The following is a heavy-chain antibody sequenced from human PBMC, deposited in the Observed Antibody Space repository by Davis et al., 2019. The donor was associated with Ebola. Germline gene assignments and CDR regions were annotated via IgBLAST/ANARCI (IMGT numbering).Heavy chain of an antibody. CDR3: ARRIIAAPFDY. V-gene: IGHV4-39*01. CDR2: INYSGST. Sequence: SETLSLTCTVSGGSISSSSYYWGWIRQPPGKGLEWIVSINYSGSTYYNPSLKSRVTISVDTSKNQFPLKLSSVTAADTAVYYCARRIIAAPFDYWGQGTLVTVSS. CDR1: GGSISSSSYY. D-gene: IGHD6-6*01. J-gene: IGHJ4*02.